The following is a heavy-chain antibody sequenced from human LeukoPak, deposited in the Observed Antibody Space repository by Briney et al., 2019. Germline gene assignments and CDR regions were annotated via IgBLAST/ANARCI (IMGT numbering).Heavy chain of an antibody. V-gene: IGHV1-46*01. Sequence: GASVKVSCKASGYTFTSYYMHWVRQAPGQGLEWMGIINPSGGSTSYAQKFQGRVTMTRDTSTSTVYMELSSLRSEDTAVYYCARTLGYCSSTSCYVLDAFDIWGQGTMVTVSS. D-gene: IGHD2-2*01. CDR2: INPSGGST. CDR3: ARTLGYCSSTSCYVLDAFDI. CDR1: GYTFTSYY. J-gene: IGHJ3*02.